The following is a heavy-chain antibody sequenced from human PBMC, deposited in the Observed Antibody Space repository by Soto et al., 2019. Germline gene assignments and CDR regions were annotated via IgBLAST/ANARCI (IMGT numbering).Heavy chain of an antibody. J-gene: IGHJ3*02. Sequence: LRLSCAASGFTFSNAWMNWVRQAPGMGLEWVGRIKSKTDGGTTDYAAPVKGRFTISRDDSKNTLYLQMNSLKTEDTAVYYCTTDLAPDTLDIWGQGTRVTVSS. V-gene: IGHV3-15*07. CDR2: IKSKTDGGTT. CDR1: GFTFSNAW. CDR3: TTDLAPDTLDI.